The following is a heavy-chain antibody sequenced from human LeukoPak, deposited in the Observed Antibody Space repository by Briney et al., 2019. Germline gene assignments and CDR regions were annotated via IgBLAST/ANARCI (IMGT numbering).Heavy chain of an antibody. J-gene: IGHJ6*03. V-gene: IGHV4-61*05. D-gene: IGHD1-1*01. CDR2: IYYSGST. Sequence: SETLSLTCTVSGGSISSRTYYWGWIRQPPGKGLEWIGYIYYSGSTNYNPSLKSRVTISVDTSKNQFSLKLSSVTAADTAVYYCARVGYGNDHYYYYYYMDVWGKGTTVTVSS. CDR3: ARVGYGNDHYYYYYYMDV. CDR1: GGSISSRTYY.